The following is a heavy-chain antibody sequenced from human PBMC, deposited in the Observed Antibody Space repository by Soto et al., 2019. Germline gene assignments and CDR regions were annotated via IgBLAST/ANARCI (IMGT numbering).Heavy chain of an antibody. Sequence: QVQLQESGPGLVKPSGTLSLTCAVSGGSISSSNWWSWVRQPPGQGLEWIGEIYHSGSTNYNPSLKSRVTRSVDKSKNQFSLKLSSVTAADTAVYYCAKSAPGENDYGGYFDLWGRGTLVTVSS. CDR3: AKSAPGENDYGGYFDL. V-gene: IGHV4-4*02. CDR1: GGSISSSNW. J-gene: IGHJ2*01. CDR2: IYHSGST. D-gene: IGHD4-17*01.